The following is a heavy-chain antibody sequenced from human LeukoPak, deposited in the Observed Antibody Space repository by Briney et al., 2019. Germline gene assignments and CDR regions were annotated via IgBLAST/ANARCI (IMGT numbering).Heavy chain of an antibody. J-gene: IGHJ4*02. V-gene: IGHV3-23*01. CDR1: GFTFKTYA. D-gene: IGHD6-19*01. CDR3: AKDAQGLVRGGIYFDF. CDR2: ISGSGSST. Sequence: PGGSLRLSCAASGFTFKTYAMNWVRQVPGKGPEWVSSISGSGSSTDYADSAKGRFTISRDNSKNTLYLQMNSLRAEDTALYYCAKDAQGLVRGGIYFDFWGQGSLVTVSS.